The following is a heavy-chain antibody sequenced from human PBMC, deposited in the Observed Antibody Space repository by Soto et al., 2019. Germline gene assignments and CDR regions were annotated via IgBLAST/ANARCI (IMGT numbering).Heavy chain of an antibody. CDR3: ARRLDDTPETFFNWFDP. Sequence: QVQLQESGPGLVKPSQTLSLTCTVSGGSINTGGYYWGWIRHLPGEGLEWIGHIFYTGTAYYNPSLRRRVTVSIDTPANQFSLHMYSVTAADTAMYYCARRLDDTPETFFNWFDPWGQGILVTVSS. D-gene: IGHD2-15*01. CDR1: GGSINTGGYY. CDR2: IFYTGTA. V-gene: IGHV4-31*03. J-gene: IGHJ5*02.